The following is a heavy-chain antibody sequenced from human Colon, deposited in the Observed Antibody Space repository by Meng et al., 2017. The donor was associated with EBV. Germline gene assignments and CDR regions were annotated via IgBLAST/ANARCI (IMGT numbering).Heavy chain of an antibody. Sequence: QLPLRESGLGLLKPSATLSLPCTVSGGPLSRTGTCGGWIRQPPGKGLEWIGSQCHADDTYYNPSLMGRVTISVDTSKNQVSLKLTSVTAADTSIYYCARHTFSGNPGGIDSWGQGILVTVSS. CDR2: QCHADDT. V-gene: IGHV4-39*01. CDR3: ARHTFSGNPGGIDS. D-gene: IGHD4-23*01. J-gene: IGHJ4*02. CDR1: GGPLSRTGTC.